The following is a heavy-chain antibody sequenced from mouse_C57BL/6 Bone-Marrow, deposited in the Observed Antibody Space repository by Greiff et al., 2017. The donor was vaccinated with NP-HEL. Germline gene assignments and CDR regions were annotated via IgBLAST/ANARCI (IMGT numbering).Heavy chain of an antibody. V-gene: IGHV1-75*01. CDR1: GYTFTDYY. CDR2: IFPGSGST. CDR3: ARSGLWLRRAGDY. Sequence: QVQLKESGPELVKPGASVKISCKASGYTFTDYYINWVKQRPGQGLEGIGWIFPGSGSTYYNEKFKGKATLTVDKSSSTAYMLLSSLTSEDSAVYFCARSGLWLRRAGDYWGQGTSVTVSS. D-gene: IGHD2-2*01. J-gene: IGHJ4*01.